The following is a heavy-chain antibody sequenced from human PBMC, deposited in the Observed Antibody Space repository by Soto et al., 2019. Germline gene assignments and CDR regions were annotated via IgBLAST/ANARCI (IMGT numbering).Heavy chain of an antibody. V-gene: IGHV3-33*01. CDR2: IWFDGSNK. J-gene: IGHJ4*02. Sequence: QVQLVESGGGVVQPGRSPRLSCAASGFTFSGYTIHWVRQAPGKGLEWLALIWFDGSNKYYADSVKGRFTISRDNAKNTLYLQMNTLRAEDTAVYYCARDLGYNYGHPFDYWGQGTLVTVSS. CDR1: GFTFSGYT. D-gene: IGHD5-18*01. CDR3: ARDLGYNYGHPFDY.